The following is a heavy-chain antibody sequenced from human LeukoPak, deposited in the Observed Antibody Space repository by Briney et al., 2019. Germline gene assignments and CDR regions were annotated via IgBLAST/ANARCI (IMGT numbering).Heavy chain of an antibody. V-gene: IGHV3-23*01. CDR3: AKDRGIFGVVHFDY. Sequence: GGSLRLSCAASGFTFSSYAMSWVRQAPGKGLEWVSAIGGSGGSTYYADSVKGRFTISRDNSKNTLYLQMNSLRAEDTAVYYCAKDRGIFGVVHFDYWGQGTLVTVSS. J-gene: IGHJ4*02. D-gene: IGHD3-3*01. CDR1: GFTFSSYA. CDR2: IGGSGGST.